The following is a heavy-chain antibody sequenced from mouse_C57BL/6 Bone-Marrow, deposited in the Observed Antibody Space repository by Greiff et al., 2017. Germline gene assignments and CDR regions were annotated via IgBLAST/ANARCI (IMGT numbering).Heavy chain of an antibody. V-gene: IGHV1-72*01. CDR2: IDPNSGGT. J-gene: IGHJ1*03. CDR3: AKSYYYGWYFDV. CDR1: GYTFTSYW. D-gene: IGHD1-1*01. Sequence: QSCKASGYTFTSYWMHWVKQRPGRGLEWIGRIDPNSGGTKYNEKFKSKSTLTVDKPSSTAYMQLSSLTSEDSAVYYCAKSYYYGWYFDVWGTGTTVTVSS.